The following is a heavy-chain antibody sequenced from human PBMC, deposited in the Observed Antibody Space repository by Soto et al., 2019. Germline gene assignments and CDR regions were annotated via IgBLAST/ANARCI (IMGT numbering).Heavy chain of an antibody. CDR3: AMGRGSSGRSTCFDF. V-gene: IGHV1-2*04. D-gene: IGHD6-19*01. CDR2: INPNSGGT. CDR1: GYTFTGYY. J-gene: IGHJ4*02. Sequence: QVQLVQSGAEVKKPGASVKVSCKASGYTFTGYYMHWVRQAPGQGFEWMGWINPNSGGTNYPQKFHGWVTMTRDTSISTAYMELNRLRSDDTAVSYCAMGRGSSGRSTCFDFWGQGTLVTVSS.